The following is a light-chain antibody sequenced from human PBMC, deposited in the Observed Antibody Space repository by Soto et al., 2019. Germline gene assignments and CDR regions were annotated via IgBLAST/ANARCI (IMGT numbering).Light chain of an antibody. V-gene: IGKV3-11*01. J-gene: IGKJ2*01. CDR2: DAS. CDR3: QQRDTWPPFT. CDR1: QSISSY. Sequence: EIVLTQSPATLSLSPGERATLSCRASQSISSYLAWYQQRPGQAPRLLIYDASNRATGIPARFSGSGSGTDFTLTISSLEPEDFAVYYWQQRDTWPPFTFGQGTKLEIK.